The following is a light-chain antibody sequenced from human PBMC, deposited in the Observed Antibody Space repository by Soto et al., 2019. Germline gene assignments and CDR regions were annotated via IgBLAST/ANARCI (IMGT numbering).Light chain of an antibody. J-gene: IGKJ4*01. CDR2: GAS. Sequence: EIVLTQSPGTLSLSPGERATLSCRASQSVSSSYLAWYQHKPGQAPRLLIYGASSRATGIPDRFSGSGSGTAFTLTISRLEPEDFAVYYCQQYGSSPTFGGGTKGEIK. V-gene: IGKV3-20*01. CDR1: QSVSSSY. CDR3: QQYGSSPT.